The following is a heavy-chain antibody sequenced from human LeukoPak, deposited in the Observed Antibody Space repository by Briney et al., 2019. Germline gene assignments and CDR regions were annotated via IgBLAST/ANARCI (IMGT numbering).Heavy chain of an antibody. V-gene: IGHV3-9*01. J-gene: IGHJ3*02. CDR3: AKDSSGLDI. Sequence: DPGRSLRLSCAASGFTFDDYAMHWVRHAPGKGLEWVSGISWNSGSIGYADSVKGRFTISRDNAKNSLYLQMNSLRAEDTALYYCAKDSSGLDIWGQGTMITVSS. CDR1: GFTFDDYA. D-gene: IGHD3-10*01. CDR2: ISWNSGSI.